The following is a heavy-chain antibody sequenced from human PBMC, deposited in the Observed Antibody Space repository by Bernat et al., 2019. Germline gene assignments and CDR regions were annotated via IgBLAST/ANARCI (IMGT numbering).Heavy chain of an antibody. Sequence: QVQLQQWGAGLLKPSETLSLTCAVYGGSFSGYYWSWIRQPPGKGLEWIGEINHSGSTNYNPSLKSRVTISVDTSKNQFSLKLSSVTAADTAVYYCARMTLRRPPSGRSNDWGQGTLVPVS. CDR2: INHSGST. CDR1: GGSFSGYY. V-gene: IGHV4-34*01. D-gene: IGHD4-17*01. CDR3: ARMTLRRPPSGRSND. J-gene: IGHJ4*02.